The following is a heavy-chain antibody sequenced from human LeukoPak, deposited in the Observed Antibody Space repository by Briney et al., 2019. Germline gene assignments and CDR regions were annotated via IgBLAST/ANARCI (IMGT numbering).Heavy chain of an antibody. CDR2: IYYSGST. CDR3: AREMATTPPLDY. Sequence: PSETLSLTCTVSGGSISSSSYYWGWIRQPPGKGLEWIGSIYYSGSTYYNPSLKSRVTISVDTSKNQFSLKLSSVTAADTAVYYCAREMATTPPLDYWGQGTLVTVSS. V-gene: IGHV4-39*07. D-gene: IGHD5-24*01. J-gene: IGHJ4*02. CDR1: GGSISSSSYY.